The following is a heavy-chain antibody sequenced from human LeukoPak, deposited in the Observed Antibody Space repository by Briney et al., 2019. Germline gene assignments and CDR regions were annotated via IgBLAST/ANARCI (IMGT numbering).Heavy chain of an antibody. V-gene: IGHV3-74*01. CDR3: ASASSHRIAAGGDY. J-gene: IGHJ4*02. CDR1: GFTLSNYW. CDR2: INSDGSSR. Sequence: GGSLRLSCAASGFTLSNYWMHWVRYAPGKGLVWVSRINSDGSSRNYADSVKGRFTISRDNAKNTLYLQMNSLRAEDTAVYYCASASSHRIAAGGDYWGQGTLVTVSS. D-gene: IGHD6-13*01.